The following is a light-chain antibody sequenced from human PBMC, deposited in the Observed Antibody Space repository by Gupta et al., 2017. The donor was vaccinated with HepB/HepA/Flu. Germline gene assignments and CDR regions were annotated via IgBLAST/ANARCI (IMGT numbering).Light chain of an antibody. J-gene: IGKJ1*01. CDR3: QHDYILGT. CDR2: GTS. CDR1: QSVSSRY. Sequence: PGERVTLSCRASQSVSSRYLIWSRQKPGQAPRLFIYGTSTRAPSIPARFRGSGFGTDFTLTISGLRPEDFAVYFCQHDYILGTFGQGTKVEIK. V-gene: IGKV3-7*04.